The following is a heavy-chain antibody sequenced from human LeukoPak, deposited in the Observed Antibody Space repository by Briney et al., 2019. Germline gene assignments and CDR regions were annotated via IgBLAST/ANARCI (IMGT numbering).Heavy chain of an antibody. CDR1: GFTLNSYG. V-gene: IGHV3-30*18. CDR2: ISFDGKVS. CDR3: AKGVVYYFYYDMDV. J-gene: IGHJ6*02. Sequence: GGSLRLSCAASGFTLNSYGMQWVRQAPGKGLQGVAVISFDGKVSYYADSVKGRFTISRDNFKNTLDLQMNSLRPEDTAVYYCAKGVVYYFYYDMDVWGQGTTVTASS.